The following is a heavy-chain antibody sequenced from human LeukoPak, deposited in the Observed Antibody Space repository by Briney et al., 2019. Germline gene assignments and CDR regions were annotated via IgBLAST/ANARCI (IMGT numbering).Heavy chain of an antibody. Sequence: GGSLRLSCAASGFTFSNYWMGWVRQPPGKGLEWVANIKQDGSEKRYVDPVKGRFTISRDNAKNSLYLQMNSLRAEDTAVYYCARAPATNEWRCMDYWGQGTLVTVSS. CDR3: ARAPATNEWRCMDY. CDR1: GFTFSNYW. V-gene: IGHV3-7*01. D-gene: IGHD2-8*02. CDR2: IKQDGSEK. J-gene: IGHJ4*02.